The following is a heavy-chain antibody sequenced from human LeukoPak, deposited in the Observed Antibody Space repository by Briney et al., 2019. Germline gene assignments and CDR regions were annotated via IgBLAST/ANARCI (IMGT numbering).Heavy chain of an antibody. Sequence: ASVKVSRKASGYTFTSYGISWVRQASGQGLEWMGWISAYNGNTNYAQKFQGRVTMTTDTSTSTAYMELRSLRSDDTAVYYCARVGTTGDDDYWGQGTLVTVSS. J-gene: IGHJ4*02. CDR2: ISAYNGNT. V-gene: IGHV1-18*01. D-gene: IGHD1/OR15-1a*01. CDR3: ARVGTTGDDDY. CDR1: GYTFTSYG.